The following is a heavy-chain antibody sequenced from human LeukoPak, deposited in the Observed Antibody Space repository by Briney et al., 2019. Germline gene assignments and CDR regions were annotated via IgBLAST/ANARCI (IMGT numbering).Heavy chain of an antibody. J-gene: IGHJ4*02. V-gene: IGHV3-48*04. Sequence: GGSLRLSYAASGFTFSSYSMNWVRQAPGKGLEWVSCISSSSSTIYYADSVKGRFTISRDNAKNSLYLQMNSLRAEDTAVYYCARVAGIAARPDDYWGQGTLVTVSS. CDR2: ISSSSSTI. D-gene: IGHD6-6*01. CDR3: ARVAGIAARPDDY. CDR1: GFTFSSYS.